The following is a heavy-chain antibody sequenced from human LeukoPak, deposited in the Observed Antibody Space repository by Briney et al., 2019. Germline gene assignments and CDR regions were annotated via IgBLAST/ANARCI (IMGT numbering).Heavy chain of an antibody. Sequence: GGSLRLSCAASGFTFSGYAMSWVRQAPGKGLEWVSGISGRGDNTYYADSVKGRFTVSRDNSKNTLRLQMNSLRDEDTAVYYCAKRVQGNTGPFHCWGQGTLASVSS. J-gene: IGHJ4*02. CDR2: ISGRGDNT. V-gene: IGHV3-23*01. D-gene: IGHD4-23*01. CDR1: GFTFSGYA. CDR3: AKRVQGNTGPFHC.